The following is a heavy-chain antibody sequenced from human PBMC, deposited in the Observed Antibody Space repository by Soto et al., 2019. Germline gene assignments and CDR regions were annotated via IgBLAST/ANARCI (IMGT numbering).Heavy chain of an antibody. CDR1: GYTLTELS. J-gene: IGHJ3*02. D-gene: IGHD3-22*01. V-gene: IGHV1-24*01. Sequence: ASVKVSCKVSGYTLTELSMHWVRQAPGKGLEWMGGFDPEDGETIYAQKFQGRVTMPEDTSTDTAYMELSSLRSEDTAVYYCATLPQYYYDSSGYFGAFDIWGQGTMVTVSS. CDR3: ATLPQYYYDSSGYFGAFDI. CDR2: FDPEDGET.